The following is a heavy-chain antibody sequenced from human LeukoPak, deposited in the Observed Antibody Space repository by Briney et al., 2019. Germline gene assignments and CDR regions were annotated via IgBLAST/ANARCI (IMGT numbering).Heavy chain of an antibody. V-gene: IGHV4-34*01. J-gene: IGHJ6*02. Sequence: PSETLSLTCAVYGGSFSGYYWSWIRQPPGEGLEWIGEINHSGSTNYNPSLKSRVTISVDTSKNQFSLKLSSVTAADTAVYYCAGVGADCSSTSCPSGEGYYYYGMDVWGQGTTVTVSS. CDR3: AGVGADCSSTSCPSGEGYYYYGMDV. CDR1: GGSFSGYY. CDR2: INHSGST. D-gene: IGHD2-2*01.